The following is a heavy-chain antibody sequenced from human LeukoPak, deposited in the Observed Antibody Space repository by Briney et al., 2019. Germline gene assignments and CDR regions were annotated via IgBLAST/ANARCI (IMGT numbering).Heavy chain of an antibody. V-gene: IGHV3-48*03. CDR3: ARGSGTDY. Sequence: PGGSLRLSCAASGFTISTHEMNWVRQAPVKGLEWLSYISDSGNTIYYAASVKGRFTISRDTAKNSLYLQMNSLRAEDTAIYYCARGSGTDYWGQGTLVTVSS. J-gene: IGHJ4*02. CDR2: ISDSGNTI. D-gene: IGHD1-14*01. CDR1: GFTISTHE.